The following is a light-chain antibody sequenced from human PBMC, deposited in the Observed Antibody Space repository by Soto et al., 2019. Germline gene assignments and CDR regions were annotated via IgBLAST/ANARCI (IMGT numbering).Light chain of an antibody. V-gene: IGKV3-20*01. J-gene: IGKJ1*01. CDR2: SAS. CDR3: QQYGSSPRT. CDR1: QSVSSN. Sequence: EIVMTQSPATLSVSPGESATRSCRASQSVSSNLAWHQQKPGQAPRLLFYSASSRVTGIPDRFSASGSGTDFTLTISRLEPEDFAVYYCQQYGSSPRTFGQGTKVDIK.